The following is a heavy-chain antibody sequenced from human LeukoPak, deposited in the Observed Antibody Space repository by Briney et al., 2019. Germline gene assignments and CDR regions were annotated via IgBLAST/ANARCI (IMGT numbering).Heavy chain of an antibody. CDR3: ARDTWNCYGSGSVDY. D-gene: IGHD3-10*01. V-gene: IGHV1-18*01. J-gene: IGHJ4*02. Sequence: ASVKVSCKASGYTFTSSGISWVRQAPGQGLEWMGWISAYNGNTNYAQKLQGRVTMNTDTSTSTAYMELSSLRSDDTAVYYWARDTWNCYGSGSVDYWGQGTLVTVSS. CDR1: GYTFTSSG. CDR2: ISAYNGNT.